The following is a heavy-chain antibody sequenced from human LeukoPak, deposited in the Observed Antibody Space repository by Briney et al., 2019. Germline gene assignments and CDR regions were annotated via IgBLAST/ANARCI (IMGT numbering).Heavy chain of an antibody. CDR2: IYYSGST. V-gene: IGHV4-59*01. D-gene: IGHD3-10*01. J-gene: IGHJ3*02. Sequence: SETLSLTCTVSGGSITSYYWGWIRQPPGKGMEYIGHIYYSGSTDYNPSLKSRVTMSVDTAKNQVSLKVSSVTAADTAVYYCARDLPMVRGASDAFDIWGQGTMVTVSS. CDR1: GGSITSYY. CDR3: ARDLPMVRGASDAFDI.